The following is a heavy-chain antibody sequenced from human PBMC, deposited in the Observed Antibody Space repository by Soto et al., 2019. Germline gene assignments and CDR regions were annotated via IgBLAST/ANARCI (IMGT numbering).Heavy chain of an antibody. V-gene: IGHV5-51*01. CDR2: IYPGDSDT. Sequence: GESLKISCKGSGYSFTSYWIGWVRQMPGKGLEWMGIIYPGDSDTRYSPSFQGQVTISADKSISTAYLQWSSLKASDTAMYYCARHDRSDSMGPPSIWFDPWGQGTLVTVSS. CDR1: GYSFTSYW. CDR3: ARHDRSDSMGPPSIWFDP. J-gene: IGHJ5*02. D-gene: IGHD3-22*01.